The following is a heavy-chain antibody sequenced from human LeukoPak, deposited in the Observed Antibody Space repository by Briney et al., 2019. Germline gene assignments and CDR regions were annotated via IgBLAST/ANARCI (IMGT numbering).Heavy chain of an antibody. CDR1: EFTFSNYW. CDR3: AKDAGYSGYGPFDY. Sequence: GGSLRLSCAASEFTFSNYWMTWVRQAPGKGLEWVAVIWYDGSNKYYADSVKGRFTISRDNSKSTLYLQMNSLRAEDTAVYYCAKDAGYSGYGPFDYWGQGTLVTVSS. D-gene: IGHD5-12*01. CDR2: IWYDGSNK. J-gene: IGHJ4*02. V-gene: IGHV3-33*06.